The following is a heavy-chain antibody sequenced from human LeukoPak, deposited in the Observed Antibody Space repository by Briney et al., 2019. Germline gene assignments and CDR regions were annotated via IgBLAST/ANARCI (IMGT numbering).Heavy chain of an antibody. J-gene: IGHJ5*02. CDR1: GYTFTGYY. V-gene: IGHV1-2*06. Sequence: GASVKVSCKASGYTFTGYYMHWVRQAPGQGLEWMGRINPNSGGTNYAQKFQGRVTMTRDTSISTAYMELSRLRPDDTAVYYCARWGIAVAGNNWFDPWGQGTLVTVSS. D-gene: IGHD6-19*01. CDR2: INPNSGGT. CDR3: ARWGIAVAGNNWFDP.